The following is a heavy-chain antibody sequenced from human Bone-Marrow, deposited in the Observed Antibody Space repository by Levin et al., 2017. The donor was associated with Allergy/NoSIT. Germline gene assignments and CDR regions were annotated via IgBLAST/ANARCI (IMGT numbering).Heavy chain of an antibody. CDR3: ARDATRGGDFDY. CDR2: TNQDGSET. V-gene: IGHV3-7*01. J-gene: IGHJ4*02. Sequence: SCTASGFTFTNYWMAWVRQGPGKGQACVAKTNQDGSETYYVDSVKGRFTLSRDNAKNSLFLQMDSLRVEDTALYYCARDATRGGDFDYWGQGALVTVSS. D-gene: IGHD2-2*01. CDR1: GFTFTNYW.